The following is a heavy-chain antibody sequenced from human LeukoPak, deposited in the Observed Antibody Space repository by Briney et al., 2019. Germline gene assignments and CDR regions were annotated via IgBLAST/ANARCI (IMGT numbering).Heavy chain of an antibody. D-gene: IGHD3-3*01. CDR1: GFTFSSYE. J-gene: IGHJ4*02. Sequence: GGSLRLSCAASGFTFSSYEMNWVRQAPGKGLEWVSYISSSGSTIYYADSVKGRFTISRDNAKNSLYLQMNSLRAEDTAVYYCAREVDFWGGFQGYFEYWGQGTLLTVSS. CDR2: ISSSGSTI. V-gene: IGHV3-48*03. CDR3: AREVDFWGGFQGYFEY.